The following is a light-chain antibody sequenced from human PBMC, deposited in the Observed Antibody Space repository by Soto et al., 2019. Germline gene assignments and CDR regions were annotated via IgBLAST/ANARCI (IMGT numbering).Light chain of an antibody. CDR3: QQYKNWPGT. Sequence: EIVMTQSPATLSVSPGERATLSCMSSQSLNSNLAWYQQKPGQAPRLLIYGASTRATGIPARFSGSESGTESTLTISSLLSEDFSVYYCQQYKNWPGTFGGGNKVEIK. V-gene: IGKV3-15*01. CDR1: QSLNSN. CDR2: GAS. J-gene: IGKJ4*02.